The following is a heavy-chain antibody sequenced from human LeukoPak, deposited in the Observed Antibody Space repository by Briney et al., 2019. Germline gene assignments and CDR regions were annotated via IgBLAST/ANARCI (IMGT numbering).Heavy chain of an antibody. CDR3: TKKRTTSVTDWFDP. CDR2: ISGIGTTT. D-gene: IGHD4-17*01. V-gene: IGHV3-23*01. CDR1: XFTFSSYA. J-gene: IGHJ5*02. Sequence: GGSLRXSXXXSXFTFSSYAMTWVRQAPGKGLECVSVISGIGTTTYYADSVKGRFTISRDNSKNTLFLQMNSLRVEDTATYYCTKKRTTSVTDWFDPWGQGTLVTVSS.